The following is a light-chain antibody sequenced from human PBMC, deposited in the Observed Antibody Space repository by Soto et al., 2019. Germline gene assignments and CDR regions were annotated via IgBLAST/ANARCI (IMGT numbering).Light chain of an antibody. CDR2: TAS. CDR3: QQYNTYPWT. Sequence: DIQMTQSPSTLSXXXXXXXXXXXGASQSIGSWLAWYQQQPGKVPKLLIYTASTLQSGVPSRFSGSGSGAEFTLTISSLQPEDFATYYCQQYNTYPWTFGQGTKVDIK. V-gene: IGKV1-5*03. J-gene: IGKJ1*01. CDR1: QSIGSW.